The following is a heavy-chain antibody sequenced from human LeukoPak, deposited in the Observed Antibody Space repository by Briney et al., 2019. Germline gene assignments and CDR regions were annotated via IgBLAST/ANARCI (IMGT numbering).Heavy chain of an antibody. Sequence: SQTLSLTCAISVDSVSSNSATWNWIRQSPSRGLEWLGRTYYKSKWYNDYAVSVKSRITINSDTSKNQFSLQLSSVTPEDTAVYYCARVSSPWSPRDAFDIWGQGTVVTVSS. CDR3: ARVSSPWSPRDAFDI. V-gene: IGHV6-1*01. D-gene: IGHD1-26*01. J-gene: IGHJ3*02. CDR2: TYYKSKWYN. CDR1: VDSVSSNSAT.